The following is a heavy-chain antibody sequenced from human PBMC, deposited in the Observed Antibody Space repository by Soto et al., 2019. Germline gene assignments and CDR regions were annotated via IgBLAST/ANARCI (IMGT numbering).Heavy chain of an antibody. CDR3: ARAGQLVGANDYFHY. Sequence: GASVKVSCKASGYTFTNFYIHWVRQAPGEGLEWVGIINPSCGATDYARKFRGRVTMTRDTCTSTGYMDLSSLGSEDTAVYFCARAGQLVGANDYFHYWGQGTRHPFSS. V-gene: IGHV1-46*01. J-gene: IGHJ4*02. CDR2: INPSCGAT. CDR1: GYTFTNFY. D-gene: IGHD1-26*01.